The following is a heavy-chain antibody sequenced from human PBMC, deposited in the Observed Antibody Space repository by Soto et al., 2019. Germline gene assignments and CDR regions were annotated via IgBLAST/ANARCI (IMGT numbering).Heavy chain of an antibody. D-gene: IGHD6-19*01. V-gene: IGHV4-61*08. CDR2: ISYSGST. Sequence: QVQLQESGPGLVKPSETLSLTCTVSGGSVSSGDYYWSWIRQPPGKGLEWIGYISYSGSTKYNPSLQSRVTISVDTSTNQFSLKLSSVTAPDTAVYYCARAEKRRDFDYWGQGTLVTASS. CDR1: GGSVSSGDYY. CDR3: ARAEKRRDFDY. J-gene: IGHJ4*02.